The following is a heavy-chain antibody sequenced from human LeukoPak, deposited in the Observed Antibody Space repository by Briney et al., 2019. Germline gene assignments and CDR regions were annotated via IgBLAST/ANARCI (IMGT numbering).Heavy chain of an antibody. CDR2: IIPILGIA. V-gene: IGHV1-69*04. CDR1: GGTFSSYA. J-gene: IGHJ4*02. D-gene: IGHD2-15*01. CDR3: ASYCSGGSCYGGFDY. Sequence: ASVKVSCKASGGTFSSYAISWVRQAPGQGLEWMGRIIPILGIANYAQKFQGRVMITADKSTSTAYMELRSLRSDDTAVYYCASYCSGGSCYGGFDYWGQGTLVTVSS.